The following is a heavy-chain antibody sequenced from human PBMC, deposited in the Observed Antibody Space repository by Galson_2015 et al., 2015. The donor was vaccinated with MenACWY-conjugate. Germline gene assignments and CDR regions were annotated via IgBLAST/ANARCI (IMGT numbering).Heavy chain of an antibody. Sequence: QSGAEVKKPGESLKISCEGSGYSFTSYWIGWVRQMPGKGLEWMGNIYPGDSDTRYSPSFQGQVTISADKSISTAYLQWSSLKASDTAMYYCARREYYDSSGSWYFDLWGRGTLVTVSS. CDR2: IYPGDSDT. CDR3: ARREYYDSSGSWYFDL. J-gene: IGHJ2*01. V-gene: IGHV5-51*01. CDR1: GYSFTSYW. D-gene: IGHD3-22*01.